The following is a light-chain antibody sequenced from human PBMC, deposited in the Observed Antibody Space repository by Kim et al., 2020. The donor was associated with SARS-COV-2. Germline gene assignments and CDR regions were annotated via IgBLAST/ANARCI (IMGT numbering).Light chain of an antibody. CDR1: TSNIGSNS. Sequence: GQTVTSSCSGRTSNIGSNSVTWYQQLPGTAPKLLMYSDNQRPSGVPDRFSGSKSGTSASLAISGLQSDDAADYYCATWDDSLNALVFGGGTQLTVL. V-gene: IGLV1-44*01. J-gene: IGLJ3*02. CDR3: ATWDDSLNALV. CDR2: SDN.